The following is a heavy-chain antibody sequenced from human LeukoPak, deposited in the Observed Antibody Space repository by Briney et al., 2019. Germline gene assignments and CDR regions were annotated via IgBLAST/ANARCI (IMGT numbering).Heavy chain of an antibody. CDR2: IYPGDSDT. CDR1: GYSFTTYW. V-gene: IGHV5-51*01. J-gene: IGHJ4*02. CDR3: ARHPRYSSGWYSFDY. Sequence: GESLKISCKGSGYSFTTYWIGWVRQMPGKGLEWMGIIYPGDSDTRYSPSFQGQVTISADKSISTAYLQWSSLKASDTAIYYCARHPRYSSGWYSFDYWGQGTLVTVSS. D-gene: IGHD6-19*01.